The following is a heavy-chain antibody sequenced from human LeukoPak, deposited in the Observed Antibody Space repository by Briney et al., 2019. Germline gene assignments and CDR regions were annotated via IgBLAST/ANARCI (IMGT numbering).Heavy chain of an antibody. CDR2: INTDGSTT. Sequence: PGGSLRLSCAASGFTFSSYAMSWVRQAPGKGLVWVSRINTDGSTTNYADSVKGRFTISRDNAKNTLYLQTNSLRAEDTAVYYCARERFDPWGQGTLVTVSS. CDR1: GFTFSSYA. V-gene: IGHV3-74*01. J-gene: IGHJ5*02. CDR3: ARERFDP.